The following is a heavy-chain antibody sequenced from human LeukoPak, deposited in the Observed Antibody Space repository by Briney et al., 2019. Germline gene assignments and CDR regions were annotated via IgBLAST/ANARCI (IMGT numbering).Heavy chain of an antibody. D-gene: IGHD1-26*01. J-gene: IGHJ4*02. V-gene: IGHV3-74*03. CDR3: TRGISGSDSI. CDR1: GFTFSRYW. Sequence: PGGSLRLSCAASGFTFSRYWMSWVRQAPGKGLVWVSRINGDGSSTAYADSVKGRFTISRDNAKNTLYLQMNSLRAEDTAMYYCTRGISGSDSIWGQGTLVTVFS. CDR2: INGDGSST.